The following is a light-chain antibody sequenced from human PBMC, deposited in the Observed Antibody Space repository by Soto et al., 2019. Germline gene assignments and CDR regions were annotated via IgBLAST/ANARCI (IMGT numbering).Light chain of an antibody. Sequence: EIVMTQSPATLSVSPGGRATLSCRASQSISDTLAWYQQKPGQAPRLLIHGASTRATGFPARFSGSGSGTDFTLTISSLQSEDFATYYCQQYNVYWGTFGQGTKVDIK. V-gene: IGKV3-15*01. J-gene: IGKJ1*01. CDR3: QQYNVYWGT. CDR1: QSISDT. CDR2: GAS.